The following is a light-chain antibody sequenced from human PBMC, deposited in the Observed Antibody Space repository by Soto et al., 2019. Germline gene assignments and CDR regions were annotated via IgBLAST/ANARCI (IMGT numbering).Light chain of an antibody. Sequence: DIQMTQSPSTLSASVGDRVTITCRARQSISSWLAWYQKKPGKAPNLLIYKTSSLESGVPSRFSGSGSGTEFTLTVNTLQPDDFATYYFQQYDSYPLAFGGGTKVEIK. J-gene: IGKJ4*01. CDR3: QQYDSYPLA. CDR2: KTS. V-gene: IGKV1-5*03. CDR1: QSISSW.